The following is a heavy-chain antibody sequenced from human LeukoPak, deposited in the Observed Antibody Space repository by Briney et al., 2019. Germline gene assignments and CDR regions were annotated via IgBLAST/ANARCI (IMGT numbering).Heavy chain of an antibody. Sequence: SETLSLTCTVSGGSISSYYWRWNRQPPGKGLEWLGDIYNSRDTNYNPSLKSRVTFSVDTSKNQFSLKLSSVTAAYPALYYCARKEPIAATGPDYWGQGTLVTVSS. CDR2: IYNSRDT. V-gene: IGHV4-59*01. J-gene: IGHJ4*02. D-gene: IGHD6-13*01. CDR3: ARKEPIAATGPDY. CDR1: GGSISSYY.